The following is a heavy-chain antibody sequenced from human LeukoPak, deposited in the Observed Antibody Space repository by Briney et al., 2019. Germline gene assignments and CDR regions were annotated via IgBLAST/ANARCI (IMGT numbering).Heavy chain of an antibody. CDR3: AKDRYYGSGSYYAYYYHGMDG. V-gene: IGHV3-23*01. J-gene: IGHJ6*02. Sequence: GGSLRLSCAASGFTFSSYAMSWVRQAPGKGLEWVSAISGSGGSTYYADSVKGRFTISRDNSKNTLYLQMNSLRAEDTAVYYCAKDRYYGSGSYYAYYYHGMDGWGQETTVTVSS. CDR2: ISGSGGST. CDR1: GFTFSSYA. D-gene: IGHD3-10*01.